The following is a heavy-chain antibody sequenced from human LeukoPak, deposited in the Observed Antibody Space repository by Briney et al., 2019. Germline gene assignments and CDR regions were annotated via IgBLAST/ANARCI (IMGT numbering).Heavy chain of an antibody. CDR1: GGSFSGYY. V-gene: IGHV4-34*01. J-gene: IGHJ5*02. CDR2: INHSGST. D-gene: IGHD3-22*01. CDR3: ATSFYDSSGYDWFDP. Sequence: SETLSLTCAVYGGSFSGYYWSWIRQPPGKGLEWIGEINHSGSTNYNPSLKSRVTISVDTSKNQFSLKLSSVTAADTAVYYCATSFYDSSGYDWFDPWGQGTLVTVSS.